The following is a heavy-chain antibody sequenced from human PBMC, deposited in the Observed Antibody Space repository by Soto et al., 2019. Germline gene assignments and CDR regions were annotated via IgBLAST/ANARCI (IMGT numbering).Heavy chain of an antibody. CDR1: GYTFTGYY. CDR3: ARDLRPVVVSGMAV. Sequence: QVQLVQSGAEVKKPGASVKVSCKASGYTFTGYYMHWVRQAPGQGLEWMGWINPNSGGTNYAQKFQGWVTMTRDTSFSTAYMELGRLRSDDTAVYYCARDLRPVVVSGMAVWGQGTTVTVSS. J-gene: IGHJ6*02. CDR2: INPNSGGT. V-gene: IGHV1-2*04. D-gene: IGHD2-15*01.